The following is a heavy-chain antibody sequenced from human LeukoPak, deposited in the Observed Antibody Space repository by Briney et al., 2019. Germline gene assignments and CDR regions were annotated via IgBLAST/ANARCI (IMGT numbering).Heavy chain of an antibody. Sequence: SETLSLTCTVSSGSVKSYFWSWIRQPAGKGLDWLGRIYDSGSTNHNPSLKRRVRMSIDTSKNQFYLTVASVTDADTAVYYCAREGKWFGSLYYYMDVWGKGTPVTVSS. CDR2: IYDSGST. D-gene: IGHD3-10*01. J-gene: IGHJ6*03. CDR3: AREGKWFGSLYYYMDV. CDR1: SGSVKSYF. V-gene: IGHV4-4*07.